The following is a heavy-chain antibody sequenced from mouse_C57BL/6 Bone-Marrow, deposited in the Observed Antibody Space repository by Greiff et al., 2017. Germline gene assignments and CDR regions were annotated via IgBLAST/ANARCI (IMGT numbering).Heavy chain of an antibody. D-gene: IGHD2-4*01. CDR1: GFTFSDYY. J-gene: IGHJ3*01. Sequence: VQLVESEGGLVQPGSSMKLSCTASGFTFSDYYMAWVRQVPEKGLEWVANINYDGSSTYYLDSLKSRFIISRDNAKNILYLQMSSLKSEDTATYYCARDPVYYDYWGQGTLVTVSA. CDR2: INYDGSST. V-gene: IGHV5-16*01. CDR3: ARDPVYYDY.